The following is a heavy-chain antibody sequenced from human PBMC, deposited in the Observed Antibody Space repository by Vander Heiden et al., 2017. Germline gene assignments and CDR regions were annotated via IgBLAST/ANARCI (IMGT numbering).Heavy chain of an antibody. V-gene: IGHV1-69*01. Sequence: YGSYAISWVRQAPGQGLEWMGGIIPIFGTANYAQKFQGRVTITADESTSTAYMELSSLRSEDTAVYYCARSPPWEPIDYWGQGTLVTVSS. CDR3: ARSPPWEPIDY. D-gene: IGHD1-26*01. CDR2: IIPIFGTA. J-gene: IGHJ4*02. CDR1: YGSYA.